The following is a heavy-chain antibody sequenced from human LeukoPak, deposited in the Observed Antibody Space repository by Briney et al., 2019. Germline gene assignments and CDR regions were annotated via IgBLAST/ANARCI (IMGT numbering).Heavy chain of an antibody. D-gene: IGHD3-9*01. CDR3: ARDRARGYDILTGSQYNWFDP. CDR1: GYSISSGYY. CDR2: IYHSGST. Sequence: SETLSLTCTVSGYSISSGYYWGWIRRPPGKGLEWIGSIYHSGSTYYNPSLKSRVTISVDTSKNQFSLKLSSVTAADTAVYYCARDRARGYDILTGSQYNWFDPWGQGTLVTVSS. V-gene: IGHV4-38-2*02. J-gene: IGHJ5*02.